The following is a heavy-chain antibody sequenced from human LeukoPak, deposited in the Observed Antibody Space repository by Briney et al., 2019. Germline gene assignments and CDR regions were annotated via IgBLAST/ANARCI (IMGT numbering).Heavy chain of an antibody. D-gene: IGHD3-22*01. CDR2: IYHSGST. Sequence: SETLSLTCTVYGGSISSGGYYWSWIRQPPGKGLEWIGYIYHSGSTYYNPSLKSRVTISVDRSKNQFSLKLSSVTAADTAVYYCAGSDSSGYYYWGQGTLVTVSS. J-gene: IGHJ4*02. CDR1: GGSISSGGYY. V-gene: IGHV4-30-2*01. CDR3: AGSDSSGYYY.